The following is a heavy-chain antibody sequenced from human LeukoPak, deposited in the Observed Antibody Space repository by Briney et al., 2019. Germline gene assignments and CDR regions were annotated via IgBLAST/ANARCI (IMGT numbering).Heavy chain of an antibody. CDR3: VRERNNFRSGHHSIFAS. CDR1: GFIFSDHW. V-gene: IGHV3-74*01. CDR2: INNDGSST. J-gene: IGHJ4*02. Sequence: GGSLRLSCAASGFIFSDHWMHWVRQAPGKGLVWLSRINNDGSSTIYADSVKGRFTFSRDNAENTLFLEMSSLRVEDTAVYYCVRERNNFRSGHHSIFASWGQGTLVTVSS. D-gene: IGHD3-3*01.